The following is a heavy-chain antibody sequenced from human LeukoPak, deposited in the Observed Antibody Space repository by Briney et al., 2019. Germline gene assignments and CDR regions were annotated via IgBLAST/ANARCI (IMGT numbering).Heavy chain of an antibody. V-gene: IGHV3-30-3*01. CDR2: ISYDGSNK. J-gene: IGHJ6*02. D-gene: IGHD4-17*01. CDR1: GFTFSSYA. CDR3: ARPLHTVTWGCMDV. Sequence: GRSLRLSCEASGFTFSSYAMHWVRQAPGQGLEWVAVISYDGSNKYYADSVKGRFTISRDNSKNTLYLQMNSLRAEDTAVYYCARPLHTVTWGCMDVWGQGTTVTVSS.